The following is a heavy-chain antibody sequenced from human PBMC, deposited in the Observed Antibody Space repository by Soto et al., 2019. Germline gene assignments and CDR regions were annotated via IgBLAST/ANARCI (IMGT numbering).Heavy chain of an antibody. J-gene: IGHJ5*02. CDR2: IYYSGGT. CDR3: ATQEVGGSYVYTFDP. CDR1: GGSISSSSYY. Sequence: SETLSLTCTVSGGSISSSSYYWGWIRQPPGEGLEWIGSIYYSGGTYYNPSLKSRVTISVDTSKNHFSLKLSSVTAADTAVYYCATQEVGGSYVYTFDPWGQGTLVTVS. V-gene: IGHV4-39*02. D-gene: IGHD1-26*01.